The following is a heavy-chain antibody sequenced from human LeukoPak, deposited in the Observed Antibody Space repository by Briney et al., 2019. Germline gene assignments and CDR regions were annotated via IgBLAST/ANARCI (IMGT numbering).Heavy chain of an antibody. CDR2: IYHTGFS. V-gene: IGHV4-59*08. J-gene: IGHJ4*02. CDR1: GGSLSPYY. D-gene: IGHD3-16*01. CDR3: ARLRAYTTTHQYFFDY. Sequence: SETLSLTCTVSGGSLSPYYWTWIRQPPGKGLEWIGYIYHTGFSDYKPSLKSRLTISLDTSRSQFSLSLRSVTAADAAVYYCARLRAYTTTHQYFFDYWGQGALVTVSS.